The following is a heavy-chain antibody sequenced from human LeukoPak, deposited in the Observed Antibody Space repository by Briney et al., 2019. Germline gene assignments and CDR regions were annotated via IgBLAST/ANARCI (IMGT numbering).Heavy chain of an antibody. CDR2: ISSNGGTT. Sequence: GGSLRLSCAASGFTFSSYAMSWVRQAPGKGLEYVSAISSNGGTTHYGNSVKGRFTISRDNCKNTLYLQMGSLRAEDMAVYFCARSSGYGYYFDYGGQGTLVTVSS. D-gene: IGHD3-22*01. J-gene: IGHJ4*02. CDR1: GFTFSSYA. V-gene: IGHV3-64*01. CDR3: ARSSGYGYYFDY.